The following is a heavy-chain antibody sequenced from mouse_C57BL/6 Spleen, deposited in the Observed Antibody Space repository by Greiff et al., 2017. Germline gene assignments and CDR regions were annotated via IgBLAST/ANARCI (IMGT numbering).Heavy chain of an antibody. CDR1: GFTFSDYG. D-gene: IGHD2-2*01. CDR2: ISSGSSTI. CDR3: ARSGGYGDFDY. V-gene: IGHV5-17*01. Sequence: DVMLVESGGGLVQPGGSLNLSCAASGFTFSDYGMHWVRQAPGKGLEWVAYISSGSSTIYYADTVKGRFTISRDNAKNTLFLQMTSLRSDDTAMYYCARSGGYGDFDYWGQGTTRTVSS. J-gene: IGHJ2*01.